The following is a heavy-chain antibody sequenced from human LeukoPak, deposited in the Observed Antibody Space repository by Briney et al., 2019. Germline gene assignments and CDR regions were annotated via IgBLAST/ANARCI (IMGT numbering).Heavy chain of an antibody. D-gene: IGHD6-19*01. V-gene: IGHV3-7*04. CDR2: IKQDGSEK. CDR1: VFTFNNYW. CDR3: ARGGGWYMGHDY. J-gene: IGHJ4*02. Sequence: GGSLRLSCAASVFTFNNYWMSWVRQAPGKGLEWVANIKQDGSEKNYVGSVRGRFTISRDNAKNSLSLQMNSLRAEDTAVYYCARGGGWYMGHDYWGQGTLVTVSS.